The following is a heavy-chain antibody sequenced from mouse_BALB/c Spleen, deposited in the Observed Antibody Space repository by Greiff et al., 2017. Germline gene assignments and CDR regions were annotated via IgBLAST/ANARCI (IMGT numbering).Heavy chain of an antibody. D-gene: IGHD2-3*01. CDR1: GFTFSSFG. V-gene: IGHV5-17*02. Sequence: EVQGVESGGGLVQPGGSRKLSCAASGFTFSSFGMHWVRQAPEKGLEWVAYISSGSSTIYYADTVKGRFTISRDNPKNTLFLQMTSLRSEDTAMYYCARSDGYYWYFDVWGAGTTVTVSS. CDR2: ISSGSSTI. CDR3: ARSDGYYWYFDV. J-gene: IGHJ1*01.